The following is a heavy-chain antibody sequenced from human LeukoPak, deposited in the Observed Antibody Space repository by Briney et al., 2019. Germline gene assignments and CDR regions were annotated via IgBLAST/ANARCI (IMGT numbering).Heavy chain of an antibody. Sequence: GGSLRLSCAASGFTFSSYSMNWVRQAPGKGLEWVSSISSSSSYIYYADSVKGRFTISRDNAKNSLYLQMNSLRAEDTAVYYCARDLADQLLADALDIWGQGTMVTVSS. V-gene: IGHV3-21*04. D-gene: IGHD2-2*01. CDR2: ISSSSSYI. CDR3: ARDLADQLLADALDI. J-gene: IGHJ3*02. CDR1: GFTFSSYS.